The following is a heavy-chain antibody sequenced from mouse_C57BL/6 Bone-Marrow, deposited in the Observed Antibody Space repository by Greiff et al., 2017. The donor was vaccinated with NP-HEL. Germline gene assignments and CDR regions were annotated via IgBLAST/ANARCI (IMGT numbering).Heavy chain of an antibody. V-gene: IGHV1-55*01. CDR1: GYTFTSYW. J-gene: IGHJ3*01. D-gene: IGHD1-1*01. Sequence: QVQLQQPGAELVKPGASVKMSCKASGYTFTSYWITWVKQRPGQGLEWIGDIYPGSGSTNYNEKFKSKATLTVDTSSSTAYMQLSSLTSEDSAVYYCARDDYYGRAWFAYWGQGTLVTVSA. CDR2: IYPGSGST. CDR3: ARDDYYGRAWFAY.